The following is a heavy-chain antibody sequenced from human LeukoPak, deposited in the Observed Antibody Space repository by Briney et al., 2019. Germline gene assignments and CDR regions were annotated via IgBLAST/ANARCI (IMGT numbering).Heavy chain of an antibody. CDR2: ISSSSSYI. CDR1: GFTFSSYS. Sequence: GGSLRLSCAASGFTFSSYSMNWVRQAPGKGLEWVSSISSSSSYIYYADSVKGRFTISRDNAKNSLYLQMNSLRAEDAAVYYCARAHSSSWSAFDYWGQGTLVTVSS. J-gene: IGHJ4*02. D-gene: IGHD6-13*01. V-gene: IGHV3-21*01. CDR3: ARAHSSSWSAFDY.